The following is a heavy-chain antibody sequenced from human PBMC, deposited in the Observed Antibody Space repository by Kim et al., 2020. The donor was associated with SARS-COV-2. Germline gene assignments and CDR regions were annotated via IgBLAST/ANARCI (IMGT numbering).Heavy chain of an antibody. Sequence: YSTPSLKSRVTISVDTSKNHFSLKLNSLTAADTAIYYCARDALGYGRFDPWGQGTPVTVSS. CDR3: ARDALGYGRFDP. J-gene: IGHJ5*02. D-gene: IGHD7-27*01. V-gene: IGHV4-31*02.